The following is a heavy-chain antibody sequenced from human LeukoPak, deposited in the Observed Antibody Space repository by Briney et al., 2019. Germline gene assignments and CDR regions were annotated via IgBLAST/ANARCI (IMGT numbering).Heavy chain of an antibody. CDR1: EFTFSSCG. CDR2: IGPTGTDR. Sequence: SGGSLRLSCAASEFTFSSCGFNWVRQAPGKGLEWVSSIGPTGTDRYYADSVRGRFTISRDNAKNSMYLQMDSLRDEDTAVYYCATETIGRHYDYWGQGTLLTVSS. V-gene: IGHV3-21*01. D-gene: IGHD1-14*01. CDR3: ATETIGRHYDY. J-gene: IGHJ4*02.